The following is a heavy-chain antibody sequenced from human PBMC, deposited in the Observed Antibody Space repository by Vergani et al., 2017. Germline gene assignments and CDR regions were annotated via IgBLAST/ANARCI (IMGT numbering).Heavy chain of an antibody. CDR1: GGTFSSYA. D-gene: IGHD3-10*01. V-gene: IGHV1-69*01. Sequence: VQLVQSGAEVKKPGSSVKVSCKASGGTFSSYAISWVRQAPGQGLEWMGGIIPIFGTANYAQKFQGRVTITADESTSTAYMELNSLRAEDTGVYYCARDRYYLGSGSYPYFYYYGLDGWGQGTAVTVSS. CDR2: IIPIFGTA. CDR3: ARDRYYLGSGSYPYFYYYGLDG. J-gene: IGHJ6*02.